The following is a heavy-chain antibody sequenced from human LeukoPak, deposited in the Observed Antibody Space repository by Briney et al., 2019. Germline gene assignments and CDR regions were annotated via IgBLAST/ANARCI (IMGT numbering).Heavy chain of an antibody. CDR1: GGSFSGYY. V-gene: IGHV4-34*01. J-gene: IGHJ4*02. CDR3: ARTAYYYDSSGYYKGGGTPYFDY. CDR2: INHSGST. Sequence: SETLSLTCAVYGGSFSGYYWSWIRQPPGKGLEWIGEINHSGSTNYNPSLKSRVTISVDTSKNQFSLKLSSVTAADTAVYYCARTAYYYDSSGYYKGGGTPYFDYWGQGTLVTVSS. D-gene: IGHD3-22*01.